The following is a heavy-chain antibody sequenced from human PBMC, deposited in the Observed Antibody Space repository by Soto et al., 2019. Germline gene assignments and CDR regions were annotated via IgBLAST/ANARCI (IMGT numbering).Heavy chain of an antibody. CDR2: ISSSSSYI. J-gene: IGHJ6*02. CDR3: AREVAAAGNYYYYGMDV. D-gene: IGHD6-13*01. CDR1: GFTFSSYS. V-gene: IGHV3-21*01. Sequence: EVQLVESGGGLVKPGGSLRLSCAASGFTFSSYSMNWVRQAPGKGLEWASSISSSSSYIYYADSVKGRFTISRDNAKNSLYLQMNSLRAEDTAVYYCAREVAAAGNYYYYGMDVWGQGTTVTVSS.